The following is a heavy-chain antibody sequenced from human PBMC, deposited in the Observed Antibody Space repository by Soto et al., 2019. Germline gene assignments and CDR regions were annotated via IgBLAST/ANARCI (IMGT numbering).Heavy chain of an antibody. J-gene: IGHJ4*02. CDR1: GFTFSSYS. Sequence: GGSLRLSCAASGFTFSSYSMNWVRQAPGKGLEWVSYISSSSSTIYYADSVKGRFTISRDNAKNSLYLQMNSLRDEDTAVYYCARDIPARYSSSPRRLDYWGQGTLVTVSS. D-gene: IGHD6-6*01. V-gene: IGHV3-48*02. CDR3: ARDIPARYSSSPRRLDY. CDR2: ISSSSSTI.